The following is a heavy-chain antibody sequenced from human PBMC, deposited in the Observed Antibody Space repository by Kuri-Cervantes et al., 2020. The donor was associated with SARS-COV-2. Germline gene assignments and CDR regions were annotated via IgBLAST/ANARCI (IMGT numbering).Heavy chain of an antibody. D-gene: IGHD2-2*01. Sequence: LSLTCAASGFTFSSYWMSWIRQAPGKGLEWVANIKQDGSEKYYVDSVKGRFTISRDNAKNSLYLQMNSLRAEDTAVYYCARAPIYCSSTSCYGAYGMDVWGQGTTVTVSS. CDR2: IKQDGSEK. CDR3: ARAPIYCSSTSCYGAYGMDV. CDR1: GFTFSSYW. V-gene: IGHV3-7*05. J-gene: IGHJ6*02.